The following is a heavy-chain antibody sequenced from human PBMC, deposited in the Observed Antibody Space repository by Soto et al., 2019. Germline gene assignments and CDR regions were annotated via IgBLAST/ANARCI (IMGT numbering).Heavy chain of an antibody. V-gene: IGHV3-30*18. Sequence: QVQLVESGGGVVQPGRSLRLSCAATGFTFSSYGMNWVRQAPGMGLEWVAVISYDENNKYYADSVKGRFTISRDNSKNTLYLQMNSLRAEDTAVYYCAKVLTGDLDYWGQGTLVTVSS. CDR2: ISYDENNK. D-gene: IGHD7-27*01. CDR3: AKVLTGDLDY. CDR1: GFTFSSYG. J-gene: IGHJ4*02.